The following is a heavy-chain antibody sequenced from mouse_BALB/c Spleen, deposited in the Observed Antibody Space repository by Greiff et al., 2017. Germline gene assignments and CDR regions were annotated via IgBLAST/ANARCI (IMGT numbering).Heavy chain of an antibody. CDR3: ARGGRRWYFDV. CDR2: IDPANGNT. V-gene: IGHV14-3*02. Sequence: EVQVVESGAELVKPGASVKLSCTASGFNIKDTYMHWVKQRPEQGLEWIGRIDPANGNTKYDPKFQGKATITADTSSNTAYLQLSSLTSEDTAVYYCARGGRRWYFDVWGAGTTVTVSS. CDR1: GFNIKDTY. J-gene: IGHJ1*01. D-gene: IGHD2-12*01.